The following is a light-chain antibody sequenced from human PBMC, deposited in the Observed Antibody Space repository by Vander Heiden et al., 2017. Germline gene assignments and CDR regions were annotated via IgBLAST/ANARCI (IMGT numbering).Light chain of an antibody. CDR1: SSDVGGYNS. Sequence: QSALTQPPSASGSPGQSVAISCTGTSSDVGGYNSVSWYQQPPGKGPKLVIYEVNKRPSGVPDRFSGAKSSNTASLTVSGIQAEDEADYYCSSYGGSNNWVFGGGTKLTVL. CDR3: SSYGGSNNWV. V-gene: IGLV2-8*01. J-gene: IGLJ3*02. CDR2: EVN.